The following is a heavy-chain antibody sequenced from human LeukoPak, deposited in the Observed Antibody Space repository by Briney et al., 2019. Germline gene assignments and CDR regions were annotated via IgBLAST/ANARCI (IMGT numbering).Heavy chain of an antibody. J-gene: IGHJ4*02. CDR3: VRKSGVMSVVVTSNYFDY. D-gene: IGHD2-21*02. CDR2: SASGVST. Sequence: GGSLRLSCAASGLTVSSSYMSWVRQAPGKGLEWVSGISASGVSTYTADSVKGRFTISRDNSNNTLYLQMNSLRAEDTAMYYCVRKSGVMSVVVTSNYFDYWGQGTLVTVSS. V-gene: IGHV3-53*01. CDR1: GLTVSSSY.